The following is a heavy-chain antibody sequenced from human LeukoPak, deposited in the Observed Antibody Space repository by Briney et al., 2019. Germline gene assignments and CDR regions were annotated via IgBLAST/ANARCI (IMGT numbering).Heavy chain of an antibody. CDR2: ISGSGGST. V-gene: IGHV3-23*01. Sequence: GGSLRLSCAASGFTFSNYAMSWVRQAPGKGLEWVSAISGSGGSTYYADSVKGRFTISRDNSKNTLYLQMNSLRAEDTAVYYCAKDSALQWLPLDYWGQGTLVTVSS. D-gene: IGHD6-19*01. J-gene: IGHJ4*02. CDR1: GFTFSNYA. CDR3: AKDSALQWLPLDY.